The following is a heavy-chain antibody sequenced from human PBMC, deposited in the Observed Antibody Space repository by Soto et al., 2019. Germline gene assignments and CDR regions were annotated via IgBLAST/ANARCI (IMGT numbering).Heavy chain of an antibody. V-gene: IGHV4-30-2*06. J-gene: IGHJ6*02. D-gene: IGHD2-21*02. CDR3: VTAETSEAGQDYGVDG. CDR2: LYHTGTT. CDR1: GVSVSGGVPS. Sequence: QVRLQESGPLLVKPSETLSLTCAVSGVSVSGGVPSWTWIRQSPGRGLEWLGYLYHTGTTSYNPSIRSRVTISLDSSNSPVSLILTSATAADTAVYYCVTAETSEAGQDYGVDGWGHGATVTV.